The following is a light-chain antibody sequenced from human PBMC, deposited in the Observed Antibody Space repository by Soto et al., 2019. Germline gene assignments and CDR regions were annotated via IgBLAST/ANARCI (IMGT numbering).Light chain of an antibody. CDR3: TSYTSSSTYVV. Sequence: QSALTQPASVSGSPGQSITISCTGTSSDVGAYHSVSWYQQHPGKAPKLMIFDVSNRPSGVSNRFSGSKSGNTASLTVAGLQAEDEADYYCTSYTSSSTYVVFGAGTKLTVL. CDR1: SSDVGAYHS. V-gene: IGLV2-14*01. CDR2: DVS. J-gene: IGLJ2*01.